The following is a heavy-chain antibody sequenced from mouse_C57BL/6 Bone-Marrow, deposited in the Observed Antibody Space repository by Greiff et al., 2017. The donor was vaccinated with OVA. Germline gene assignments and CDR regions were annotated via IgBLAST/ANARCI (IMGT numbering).Heavy chain of an antibody. CDR3: ARWDFTTVVDSYAMDY. Sequence: QVQLQQPGAELVKPGASVKLSCKASGYTFTSYWMHWVKQRPGRGLEWIGRIDPNSGGTKYNEKFKSKATLTVDKPSSTAYMQLSSLTSEDSAVYYCARWDFTTVVDSYAMDYWGQGTSVTVTS. CDR1: GYTFTSYW. D-gene: IGHD1-1*01. J-gene: IGHJ4*01. V-gene: IGHV1-72*01. CDR2: IDPNSGGT.